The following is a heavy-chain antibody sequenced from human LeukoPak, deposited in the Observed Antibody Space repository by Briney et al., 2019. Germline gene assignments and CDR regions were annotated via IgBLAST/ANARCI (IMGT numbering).Heavy chain of an antibody. D-gene: IGHD6-13*01. CDR2: IYYSGST. V-gene: IGHV4-59*08. CDR1: GGSISSYY. Sequence: SETLSLTCTVSGGSISSYYWSWIRQPPGKGLEWIGYIYYSGSTNYNPSLKSRVTISVDTSKNQFSLKLSSVTAADTAVYYCARQESGIAAAGHLDYWGQGTLVTVSS. J-gene: IGHJ4*02. CDR3: ARQESGIAAAGHLDY.